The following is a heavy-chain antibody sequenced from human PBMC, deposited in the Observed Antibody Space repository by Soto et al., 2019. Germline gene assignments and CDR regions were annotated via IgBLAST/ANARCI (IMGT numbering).Heavy chain of an antibody. Sequence: SQTLSLTCAISGDSVSSNSAAWNWIRQSPSRGLEWLGRTYYRSKWYNDYAVSVKSRITINPDTSKNQFSLQLNSVTPEDTAVYYCARHSVVTAFRYPSYYHYGMDVRGQGTTVTVSS. D-gene: IGHD2-21*02. CDR3: ARHSVVTAFRYPSYYHYGMDV. CDR1: GDSVSSNSAA. V-gene: IGHV6-1*01. J-gene: IGHJ6*02. CDR2: TYYRSKWYN.